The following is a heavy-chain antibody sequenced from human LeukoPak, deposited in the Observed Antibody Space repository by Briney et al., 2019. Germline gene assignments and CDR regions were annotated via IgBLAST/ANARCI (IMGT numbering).Heavy chain of an antibody. D-gene: IGHD6-13*01. J-gene: IGHJ4*02. Sequence: KPSETLSLTCAVYGGSFSGYYWSWIRQPPGKGLEWIGEINHSGSTNYNPSLKSRVTISVDTSKNQFSLKLSSVTAADTAVYYCARHGNTGYSSSWYVNYWGQGTLVTVSS. CDR1: GGSFSGYY. CDR2: INHSGST. CDR3: ARHGNTGYSSSWYVNY. V-gene: IGHV4-34*01.